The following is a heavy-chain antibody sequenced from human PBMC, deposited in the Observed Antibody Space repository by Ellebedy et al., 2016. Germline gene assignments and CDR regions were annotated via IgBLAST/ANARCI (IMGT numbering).Heavy chain of an antibody. V-gene: IGHV3-30*04. CDR3: ARGPLY. Sequence: GGSLRLXXAASGFTFSSYAMHWVRQAPGKGLEWVAVISYDGSNKYYADSVKGRFTISRDNSKNTLYLQMNSLRAEDTAVYYCARGPLYWGQGTLVTVSS. CDR1: GFTFSSYA. CDR2: ISYDGSNK. J-gene: IGHJ4*02.